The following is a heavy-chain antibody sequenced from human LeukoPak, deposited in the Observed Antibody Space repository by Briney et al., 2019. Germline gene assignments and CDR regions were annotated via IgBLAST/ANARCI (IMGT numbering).Heavy chain of an antibody. J-gene: IGHJ3*02. CDR3: ARRKVVVAASTDAFDI. V-gene: IGHV3-7*01. CDR1: GFTFSSYW. CDR2: IEQDGSEK. Sequence: GGSLRLSCAASGFTFSSYWMSWVRQAPGKGLEWVANIEQDGSEKYYVDSVKGRSTISRDNAKNSLYLQMNSLRAEDTAVYYCARRKVVVAASTDAFDIWGQGTMVTVSS. D-gene: IGHD2-15*01.